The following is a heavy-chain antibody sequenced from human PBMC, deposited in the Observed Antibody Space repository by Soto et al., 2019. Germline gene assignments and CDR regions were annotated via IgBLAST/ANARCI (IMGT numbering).Heavy chain of an antibody. CDR1: GDRVSSNSAA. CDR3: ARYLDGNGLDI. Sequence: SQTLSLTCAISGDRVSSNSAAWNWIRQSSSRGLEWVGRTYYRSKWYNDYAVSVKSRITINRDTSKNQFSLQLISVAPDDTAVYYCARYLDGNGLDIWGQGTMVT. D-gene: IGHD2-8*01. CDR2: TYYRSKWYN. J-gene: IGHJ3*02. V-gene: IGHV6-1*01.